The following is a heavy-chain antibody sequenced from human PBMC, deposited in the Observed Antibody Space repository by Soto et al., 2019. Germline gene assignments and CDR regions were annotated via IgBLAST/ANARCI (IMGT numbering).Heavy chain of an antibody. J-gene: IGHJ2*01. D-gene: IGHD3-22*01. CDR1: GGSISSGDYY. CDR2: IYYSGST. V-gene: IGHV4-30-4*01. CDR3: ARGHDSSGYYPFYWYFDL. Sequence: QVQLQESGPGLVKPSQTLSLTCTVSGGSISSGDYYWSWIRQPPGKGLEWIGYIYYSGSTYYNPSLKSRVTISVDSSKNQYXLKLSSVTAADTAVYYCARGHDSSGYYPFYWYFDLWGRGTLVTVSS.